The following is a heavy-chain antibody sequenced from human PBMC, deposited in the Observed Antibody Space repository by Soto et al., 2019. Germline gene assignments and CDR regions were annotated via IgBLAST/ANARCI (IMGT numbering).Heavy chain of an antibody. Sequence: LSLTCTVSGGSISSGVYYWSWIRQHPGKGLEWIGYIYYSGSTYYNPSLKSRVTISVDTSKNQFSLKLSSVTAADTAVYYCARGYVRTLRFNWFNPWGQGTLVTVSS. CDR2: IYYSGST. CDR1: GGSISSGVYY. J-gene: IGHJ5*02. CDR3: ARGYVRTLRFNWFNP. V-gene: IGHV4-31*03. D-gene: IGHD3-3*01.